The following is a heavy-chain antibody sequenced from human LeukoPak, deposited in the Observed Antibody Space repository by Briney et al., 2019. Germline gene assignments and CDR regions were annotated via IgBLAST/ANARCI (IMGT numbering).Heavy chain of an antibody. Sequence: PGGSLRLSCAASGFIFSSYDMHWVRQAPGKGLECVAVISYDGSNKYYADSVKGRFTISRDNSKNTLYLQMNSLRAEDTAVYYCARDGDSSGYYYDYWGQGTLVTVSS. V-gene: IGHV3-30*19. D-gene: IGHD3-22*01. CDR1: GFIFSSYD. CDR2: ISYDGSNK. J-gene: IGHJ4*02. CDR3: ARDGDSSGYYYDY.